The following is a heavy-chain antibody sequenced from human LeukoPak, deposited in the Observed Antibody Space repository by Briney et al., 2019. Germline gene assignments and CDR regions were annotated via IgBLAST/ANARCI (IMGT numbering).Heavy chain of an antibody. CDR3: ASRGGTRLYYYYMDV. V-gene: IGHV3-66*01. CDR1: GFTVSSNY. D-gene: IGHD2-15*01. Sequence: GGSLRLSCAASGFTVSSNYMSWVRQAPGKGLEWVSVIYSGGSTYYADSVKGRFTISRDNSKNTLYLQMNSLRAEDTAVYYCASRGGTRLYYYYMDVWGKGTTVTVSS. CDR2: IYSGGST. J-gene: IGHJ6*03.